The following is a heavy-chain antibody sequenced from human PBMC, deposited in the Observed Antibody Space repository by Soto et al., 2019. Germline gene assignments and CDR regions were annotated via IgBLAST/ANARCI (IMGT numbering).Heavy chain of an antibody. V-gene: IGHV1-2*02. Sequence: ASVKVSCKASGYTFTGHYIHWVRQTPEQGPEWMGEIGPESGATRYAQRFQGRVTMTRDMSITTVYMELNNLSPDDTAVYYCGRGRSGQIVVFYWGQGTPVTVPQ. D-gene: IGHD1-26*01. CDR2: IGPESGAT. J-gene: IGHJ4*02. CDR3: GRGRSGQIVVFY. CDR1: GYTFTGHY.